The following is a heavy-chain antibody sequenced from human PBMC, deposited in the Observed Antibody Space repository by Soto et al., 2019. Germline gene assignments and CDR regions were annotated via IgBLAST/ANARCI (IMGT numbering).Heavy chain of an antibody. CDR3: TPDSSSAMIAVRFDY. V-gene: IGHV3-15*07. CDR1: GGTFSDVW. Sequence: RHSNAVAGGTFSDVWINCIRKEQGKGLEWVGRIKSKTDGGTTDFAAPVKGRFAISRDDSKNMVYLQMNSLKTEDTGIYYFTPDSSSAMIAVRFDYCGHGPLVTSP. J-gene: IGHJ4*01. CDR2: IKSKTDGGTT. D-gene: IGHD3-22*01.